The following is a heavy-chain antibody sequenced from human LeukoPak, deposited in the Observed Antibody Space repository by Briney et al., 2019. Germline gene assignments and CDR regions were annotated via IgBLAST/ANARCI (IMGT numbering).Heavy chain of an antibody. D-gene: IGHD6-13*01. V-gene: IGHV3-23*01. J-gene: IGHJ4*02. Sequence: GGSLRLSCVGSGFTFRSHAMSWVRQAPEKGLEFVSGIYENGGTTYYADSVKGRFSISRDNSKNTLFLQMNSLRAEDTAVYYCAKRLRGSSGLYYFDYWGQGTLVTVSS. CDR2: IYENGGTT. CDR3: AKRLRGSSGLYYFDY. CDR1: GFTFRSHA.